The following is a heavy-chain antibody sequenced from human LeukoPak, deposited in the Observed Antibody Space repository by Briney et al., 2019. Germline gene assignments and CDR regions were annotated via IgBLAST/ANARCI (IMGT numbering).Heavy chain of an antibody. CDR2: ISAYNGNT. CDR3: ARAIMVRDLGAFDI. Sequence: GASVKVSCKASGYTFTSYGISWVRQAPGQGLEWMGWISAYNGNTNYAQKLQGRVTMTRDTSTSTVYMELSSLRSEDTAVYYCARAIMVRDLGAFDIWGQGTMVTVSS. V-gene: IGHV1-18*01. D-gene: IGHD3-10*01. CDR1: GYTFTSYG. J-gene: IGHJ3*02.